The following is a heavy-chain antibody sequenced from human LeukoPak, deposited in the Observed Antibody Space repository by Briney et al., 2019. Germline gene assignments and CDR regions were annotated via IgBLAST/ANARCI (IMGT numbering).Heavy chain of an antibody. Sequence: GGSLRLSCAASGFIVSHNYMTWVRQAPGKGLEWISVIYIDGTTYYADSVKGRFTISRDQANNTLYLQMNTLRDEDTAVYYCARGPRFRFYWRQGPLLSVSS. J-gene: IGHJ4*02. CDR2: IYIDGTT. CDR3: ARGPRFRFY. CDR1: GFIVSHNY. V-gene: IGHV3-53*01.